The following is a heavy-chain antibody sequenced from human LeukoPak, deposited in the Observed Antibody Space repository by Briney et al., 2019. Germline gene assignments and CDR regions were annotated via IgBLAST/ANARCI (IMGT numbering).Heavy chain of an antibody. CDR2: IFHSGNT. D-gene: IGHD6-6*01. Sequence: SETLSLTCAVSGGSVSSGSYYWSWIRQPPGKGLEWIGYIFHSGNTNYSPSLKSRVTISVDTAKNQFSLKLSSVTAADTAVYYCAREWSIAVRYYFDYWGQGTLVIVSS. V-gene: IGHV4-61*01. CDR3: AREWSIAVRYYFDY. CDR1: GGSVSSGSYY. J-gene: IGHJ4*02.